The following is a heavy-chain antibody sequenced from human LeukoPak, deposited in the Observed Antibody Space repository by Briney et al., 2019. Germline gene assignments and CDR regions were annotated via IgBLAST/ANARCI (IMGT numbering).Heavy chain of an antibody. D-gene: IGHD3-9*01. CDR1: GYTFTSYY. J-gene: IGHJ4*02. V-gene: IGHV1-18*04. Sequence: GASVKVSCKASGYTFTSYYMHWVRQAPGQGLEWMGWISAYNGNTNYAQKLRGRVTMTTDTSTSTAYMELRSLRSDDTAVYYCARDPSYYDILTGRDYWGQGTLVTVSS. CDR2: ISAYNGNT. CDR3: ARDPSYYDILTGRDY.